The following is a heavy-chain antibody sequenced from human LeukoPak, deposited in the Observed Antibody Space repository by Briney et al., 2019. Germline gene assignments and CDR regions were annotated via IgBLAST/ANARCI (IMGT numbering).Heavy chain of an antibody. D-gene: IGHD6-19*01. CDR2: ISGSGGST. Sequence: QAGGPLRLSCAVSGFTFSSYAMSWVRQAPGKGLEGVTAISGSGGSTYYADSVKGRFTISRDNSKNTLYLQMNSLRAEDTAVYYCAKPRENSSGVGRYFDYWGQGTLVTVSS. J-gene: IGHJ4*02. CDR3: AKPRENSSGVGRYFDY. V-gene: IGHV3-23*01. CDR1: GFTFSSYA.